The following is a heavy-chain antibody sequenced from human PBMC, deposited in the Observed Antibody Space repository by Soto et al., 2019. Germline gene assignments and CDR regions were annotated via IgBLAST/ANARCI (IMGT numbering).Heavy chain of an antibody. D-gene: IGHD3-16*01. J-gene: IGHJ4*02. CDR2: INHSGST. Sequence: SETLSLTCAVYGGSFSGYYWSWIRQPPGKGLEWIGEINHSGSTNYNPSLKSRVTISVDTSKNQFSLKLSSVTAADTAVYYCARGLRANVWGSWRNYFDYWGQGTLVTVSS. V-gene: IGHV4-34*01. CDR3: ARGLRANVWGSWRNYFDY. CDR1: GGSFSGYY.